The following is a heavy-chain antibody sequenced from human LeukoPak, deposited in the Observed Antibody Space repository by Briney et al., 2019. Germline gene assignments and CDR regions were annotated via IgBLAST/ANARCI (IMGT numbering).Heavy chain of an antibody. CDR2: ITGSGDTT. D-gene: IGHD3-10*01. CDR3: AKDYYGSGSPSGY. V-gene: IGHV3-23*01. CDR1: GFTFSSYA. J-gene: IGHJ4*02. Sequence: GGSLRLSCAASGFTFSSYAMSWVRQAPGKGLEWVSAITGSGDTTYYADSVKGRFTISRDNSKNTLYLQMNSLRAEDTAVYYCAKDYYGSGSPSGYWGQGTLVTVSS.